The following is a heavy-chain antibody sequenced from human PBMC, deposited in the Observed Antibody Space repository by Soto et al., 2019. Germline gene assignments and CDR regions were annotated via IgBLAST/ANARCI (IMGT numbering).Heavy chain of an antibody. J-gene: IGHJ4*02. CDR3: ARRPDGGNLHY. CDR2: IYYSGST. D-gene: IGHD2-15*01. CDR1: GGSISSYY. Sequence: SETLSLTCTVSGGSISSYYWSWIRQPPGKGLEWIGYIYYSGSTNYNPSLKSRVTISVDTSKNQFSLKLSSVTAADTAVYFCARRPDGGNLHYCGQGTLVTVSS. V-gene: IGHV4-59*08.